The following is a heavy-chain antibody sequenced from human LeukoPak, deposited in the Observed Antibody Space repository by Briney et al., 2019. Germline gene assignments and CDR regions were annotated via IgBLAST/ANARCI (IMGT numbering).Heavy chain of an antibody. Sequence: SETLSLTCAVSGGSISSSSYYWGWIRQPPGKGLEWIGSIYYSGSTYYNPSLKSRVTISVDTSKNQLSLKLSSVTAADTAVYYCASARTSSRSWFTFDYWGQGILVTVCS. CDR2: IYYSGST. CDR3: ASARTSSRSWFTFDY. CDR1: GGSISSSSYY. V-gene: IGHV4-39*01. J-gene: IGHJ4*02. D-gene: IGHD6-13*01.